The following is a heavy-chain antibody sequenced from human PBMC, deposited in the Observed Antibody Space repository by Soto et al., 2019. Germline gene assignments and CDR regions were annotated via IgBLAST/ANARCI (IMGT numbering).Heavy chain of an antibody. Sequence: SLRLSCAASGFTFSDCYMSWFRQAPGKGLEWVSYISGSGSTTHAADSVKGRFTISRDNAKSSVYLQMNSLRAEDTAVYYCARVGSIEAAGTPDYWGQGTLVTVSS. D-gene: IGHD6-13*01. J-gene: IGHJ4*02. CDR1: GFTFSDCY. CDR3: ARVGSIEAAGTPDY. CDR2: ISGSGSTT. V-gene: IGHV3-11*01.